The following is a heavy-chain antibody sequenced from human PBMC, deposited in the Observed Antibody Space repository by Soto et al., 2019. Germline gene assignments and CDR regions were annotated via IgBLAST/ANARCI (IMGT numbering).Heavy chain of an antibody. CDR3: TTKKPGCSSPSCYTEYYYYYGMDV. J-gene: IGHJ6*02. V-gene: IGHV3-15*01. Sequence: PGGSLRLSCAASGFTFSNAWMSWVRQAPGKGLEWVGRIKSKTDGGTTDYAAPVKGRFTISRDDSKNTLYLQMNSLKTEDTAVYYCTTKKPGCSSPSCYTEYYYYYGMDVWGQGTTVTVSS. CDR2: IKSKTDGGTT. CDR1: GFTFSNAW. D-gene: IGHD2-2*02.